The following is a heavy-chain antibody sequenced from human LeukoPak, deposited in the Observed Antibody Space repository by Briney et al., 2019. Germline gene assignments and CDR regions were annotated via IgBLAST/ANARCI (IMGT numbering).Heavy chain of an antibody. CDR2: IAYDGSNK. CDR1: GFTFSSYA. J-gene: IGHJ6*03. V-gene: IGHV3-30*01. CDR3: ASGYRGRLSNYYDSSGKDYYMDV. D-gene: IGHD3-22*01. Sequence: GRSLRLSCAASGFTFSSYAMHWVHQAPGKGLEWVAVIAYDGSNKYYADSVKGRFTISRDNSKNTLYLQMNSLRAEDTAVYYCASGYRGRLSNYYDSSGKDYYMDVWGKGTTVTVSS.